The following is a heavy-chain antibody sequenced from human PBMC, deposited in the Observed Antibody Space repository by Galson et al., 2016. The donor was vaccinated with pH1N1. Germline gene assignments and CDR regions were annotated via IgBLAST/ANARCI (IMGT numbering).Heavy chain of an antibody. CDR1: GVSISNTNYY. CDR3: ARLWYGEYIDY. CDR2: IYYTGNT. J-gene: IGHJ4*02. V-gene: IGHV4-39*01. D-gene: IGHD3-10*01. Sequence: SETLSLTCSVSGVSISNTNYYWGWTRQPPGKGLEWIANIYYTGNTYYDASLQSRVTISVDTSKNQFSLKVKSVIAADTAVYYCARLWYGEYIDYWGQGTRVSVSS.